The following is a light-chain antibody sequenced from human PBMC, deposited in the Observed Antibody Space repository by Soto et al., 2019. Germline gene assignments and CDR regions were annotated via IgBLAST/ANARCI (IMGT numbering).Light chain of an antibody. V-gene: IGKV3-15*01. Sequence: EIVMTQSPATLSVSTGERATLSCRASQSVSSNLAWYQHKPGQAPRLLISGASTRATGIPARFSGSGSGTEFTLTISSLQSEDFAVYYCQQYNNWPITFGQGTLLEI. J-gene: IGKJ5*01. CDR3: QQYNNWPIT. CDR1: QSVSSN. CDR2: GAS.